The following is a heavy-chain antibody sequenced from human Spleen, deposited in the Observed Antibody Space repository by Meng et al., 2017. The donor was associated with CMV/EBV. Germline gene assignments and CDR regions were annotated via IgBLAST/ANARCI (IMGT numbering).Heavy chain of an antibody. J-gene: IGHJ4*02. V-gene: IGHV4-59*01. D-gene: IGHD3-22*01. CDR2: IYYSGST. Sequence: GSLRLSCTVSGGSISSYYWSWIRQPPGKGLEWIGYIYYSGSTNYNPSLKSRVTISVDTSKNQFSLKLSSVTAADTAVYYCARRVFDVGGYGLDYWGQGTLVTVSS. CDR3: ARRVFDVGGYGLDY. CDR1: GGSISSYY.